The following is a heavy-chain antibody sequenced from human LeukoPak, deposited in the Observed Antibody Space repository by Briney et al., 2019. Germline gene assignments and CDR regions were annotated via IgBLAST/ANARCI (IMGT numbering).Heavy chain of an antibody. CDR1: GYTFTDYY. Sequence: ASVKVSCKASGYTFTDYYIHWVRQAPGHGLEWMGWIDPVSGGTYYAQNFQGRLSMTRDMSITTASMELSRLRSDDTALYYCASLGVTTASFYGMDVWGQGTTVTVSS. V-gene: IGHV1-2*02. CDR3: ASLGVTTASFYGMDV. CDR2: IDPVSGGT. D-gene: IGHD1-26*01. J-gene: IGHJ6*02.